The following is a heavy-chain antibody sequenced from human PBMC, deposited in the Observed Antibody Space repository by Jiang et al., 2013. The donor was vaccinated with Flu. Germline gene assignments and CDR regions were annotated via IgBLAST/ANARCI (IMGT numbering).Heavy chain of an antibody. Sequence: SGAEVKKPGASVKVSCKASGYTFTSYSIHWIRQAPGQGLEWMAIINPNDGNTIYAQKFYGRVIMTWDTSTSTVYMDLSSLTSDGTAMYYCARDKNSDGDYWGQGTLVTVSS. D-gene: IGHD2-21*01. CDR1: GYTFTSYS. CDR3: ARDKNSDGDY. CDR2: INPNDGNT. J-gene: IGHJ4*02. V-gene: IGHV1-46*01.